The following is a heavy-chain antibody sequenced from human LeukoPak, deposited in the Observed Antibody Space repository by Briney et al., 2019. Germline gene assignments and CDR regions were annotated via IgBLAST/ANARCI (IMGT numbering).Heavy chain of an antibody. Sequence: ASVKVSCKASGYTFITYYMHWVRQAPGQGLEWMGVINPSGGTTSYAQKFQARVTMTRDTSTSTVYMELSSLRSEDTAVYYCARGTGLGGDYVSNWGQGTLVTVS. CDR1: GYTFITYY. CDR3: ARGTGLGGDYVSN. V-gene: IGHV1-46*01. CDR2: INPSGGTT. J-gene: IGHJ4*02. D-gene: IGHD4-17*01.